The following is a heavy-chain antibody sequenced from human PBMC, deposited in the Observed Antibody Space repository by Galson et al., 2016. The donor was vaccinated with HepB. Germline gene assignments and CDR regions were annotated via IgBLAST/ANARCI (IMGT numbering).Heavy chain of an antibody. V-gene: IGHV1-18*04. CDR2: ISVYDGNT. CDR1: GYTFTNYG. CDR3: ARLLTTVTAGRDYFDY. D-gene: IGHD4-17*01. Sequence: SVKVSCKASGYTFTNYGITWVRQAPGQGLEWMGWISVYDGNTNYAQKPQGRVTMTTDTSTSTAYMEVRNLRSDDTAVYYCARLLTTVTAGRDYFDYWGQGGLVTVSS. J-gene: IGHJ4*02.